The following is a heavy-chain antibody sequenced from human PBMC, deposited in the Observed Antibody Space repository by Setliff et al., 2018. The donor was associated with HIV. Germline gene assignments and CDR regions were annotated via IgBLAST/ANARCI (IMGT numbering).Heavy chain of an antibody. V-gene: IGHV1-24*01. D-gene: IGHD2-21*02. CDR2: FDPEDGET. CDR3: ARGVRATAYYYYYMDV. Sequence: ASVKVSCKLSGYTLTELSMHWVRQAPGEGLEWMGGFDPEDGETIYAEKFQGRVTMTEDTATDTAYMELSSLRSEDTAVYYCARGVRATAYYYYYMDVWGKGTTVTVSS. J-gene: IGHJ6*03. CDR1: GYTLTELS.